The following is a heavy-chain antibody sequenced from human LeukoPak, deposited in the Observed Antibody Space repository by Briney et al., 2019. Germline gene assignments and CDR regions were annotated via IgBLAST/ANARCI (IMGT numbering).Heavy chain of an antibody. CDR3: ARQFDDPYGPPFTGFLKNWFDP. D-gene: IGHD3-10*01. CDR2: INPNSGGT. Sequence: ASVKVSCKASGHTFTGYYMHWVRQAPGQGLEWMGWINPNSGGTNYAQKFQGRVTMTRDTSISTAYMELSRLRSDDTAVYYCARQFDDPYGPPFTGFLKNWFDPWGQGTLVTVSS. CDR1: GHTFTGYY. J-gene: IGHJ5*02. V-gene: IGHV1-2*02.